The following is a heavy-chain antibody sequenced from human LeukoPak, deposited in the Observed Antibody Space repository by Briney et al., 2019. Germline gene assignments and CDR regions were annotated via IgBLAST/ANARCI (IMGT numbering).Heavy chain of an antibody. V-gene: IGHV1-69*13. D-gene: IGHD6-19*01. CDR1: GGTFSNYA. J-gene: IGHJ6*03. CDR3: ARPSFPYSSGWYRVSYYYYMDV. Sequence: ASVKVSCKASGGTFSNYAISWVRQAPGQGLEWMGGIIPIFGTANYAQKFQGRVTITADESTSTAYMELSSLRSEDTAVYYCARPSFPYSSGWYRVSYYYYMDVWGKGTTVTVSS. CDR2: IIPIFGTA.